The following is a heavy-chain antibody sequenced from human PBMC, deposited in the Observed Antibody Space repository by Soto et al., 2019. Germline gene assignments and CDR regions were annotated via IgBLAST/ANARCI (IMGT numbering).Heavy chain of an antibody. J-gene: IGHJ2*01. CDR3: ARCYCSLGSCYTCWHFDL. CDR1: GYTFTNYG. V-gene: IGHV1-18*04. D-gene: IGHD2-15*01. CDR2: VGPYNGNT. Sequence: QVQLVQSGAEVKKPGASVRVSCKASGYTFTNYGISWVRQAPGQGLEWMGWVGPYNGNTDHAQNFQGRVTMTTDTSKNTAYMELGSLRSDDTALYYCARCYCSLGSCYTCWHFDLWGRGTLVTVSS.